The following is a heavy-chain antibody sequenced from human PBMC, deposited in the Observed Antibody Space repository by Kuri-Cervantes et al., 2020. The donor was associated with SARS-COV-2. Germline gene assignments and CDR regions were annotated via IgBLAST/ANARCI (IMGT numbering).Heavy chain of an antibody. CDR2: ISGSGGST. V-gene: IGHV3-23*01. CDR1: GFTFSSYA. Sequence: ETLSLTCAASGFTFSSYAMSWVRQAPGKGLEWVSAISGSGGSTYYADSVKGRFTISRDNSKNTLYLQMNSLRAEDTAVYYCAKGFTIFGVVIFPLSYYYGMDVWGQGTTVTVSS. J-gene: IGHJ6*02. CDR3: AKGFTIFGVVIFPLSYYYGMDV. D-gene: IGHD3-3*01.